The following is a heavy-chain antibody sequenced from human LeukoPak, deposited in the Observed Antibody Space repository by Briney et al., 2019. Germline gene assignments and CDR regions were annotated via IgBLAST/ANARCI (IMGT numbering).Heavy chain of an antibody. D-gene: IGHD3-22*01. Sequence: PGRSLRLSCAASGLTFSNYGMHWVRQVPGKGLEWVAAIWFDGIRKYYADSVKGRLTISRDNSKNTLYLQMNSLRAEDTAVYYCARDLEDSSPFGAFDMWGQGTMVTVSS. CDR1: GLTFSNYG. CDR3: ARDLEDSSPFGAFDM. V-gene: IGHV3-33*01. CDR2: IWFDGIRK. J-gene: IGHJ3*02.